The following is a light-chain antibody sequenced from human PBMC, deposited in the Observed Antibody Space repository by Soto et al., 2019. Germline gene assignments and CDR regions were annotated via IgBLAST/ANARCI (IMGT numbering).Light chain of an antibody. V-gene: IGLV1-44*01. CDR1: SSNIGSNT. CDR2: SDN. J-gene: IGLJ3*02. CDR3: QAYDYSLTASV. Sequence: QSVLTQPPSASGTPGQRVTISCSGSSSNIGSNTVNWYQQFPGTAPKLLIYSDNQRPSGVPHRFSGSKSGTSASLAISVLQSDDEANYYCQAYDYSLTASVFGGGTKLTVL.